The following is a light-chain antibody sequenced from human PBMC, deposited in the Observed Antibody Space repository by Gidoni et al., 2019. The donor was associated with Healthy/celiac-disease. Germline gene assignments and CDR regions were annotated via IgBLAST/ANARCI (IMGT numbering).Light chain of an antibody. J-gene: IGKJ1*01. Sequence: DIQMTQSPSSLSASVGDIVTITCRASQSISSYLHWYQQKPGKAPKLLIYAASSLQSGVPSRFSGSGSGTDFTLTISSLQPEDFATYYCQQSYSTPRTFGQGTKVEIK. V-gene: IGKV1-39*01. CDR2: AAS. CDR1: QSISSY. CDR3: QQSYSTPRT.